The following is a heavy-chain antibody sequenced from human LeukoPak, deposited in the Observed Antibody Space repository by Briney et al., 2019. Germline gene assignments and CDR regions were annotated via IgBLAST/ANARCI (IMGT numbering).Heavy chain of an antibody. CDR1: SVSISIYY. CDR3: AREIHNLGYCSSTSCYHDY. J-gene: IGHJ4*02. D-gene: IGHD2-2*01. CDR2: IHSSGST. V-gene: IGHV4-4*07. Sequence: TSETLSLTCTVSSVSISIYYRSWIRQPAGKGLEWIGRIHSSGSTNYNPSLKSRVTMSVDTSKNQFSLSLTSVTAADTAVYYCAREIHNLGYCSSTSCYHDYWGQGTLVTVSS.